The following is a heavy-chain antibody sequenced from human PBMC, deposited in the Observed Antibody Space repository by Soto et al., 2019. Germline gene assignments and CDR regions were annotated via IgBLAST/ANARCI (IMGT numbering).Heavy chain of an antibody. D-gene: IGHD3-10*01. CDR2: ISSSSSYI. Sequence: PWGSLRLSCAASGFTFSSYSMNWVRQAPGKGLEWVSSISSSSSYIYYADSVKGRFTISRDNAKNSLYLQMNSLRAEDTAVYYCAREGTHYYGSGSYSNWGKGTLVTVSS. CDR3: AREGTHYYGSGSYSN. J-gene: IGHJ4*02. CDR1: GFTFSSYS. V-gene: IGHV3-21*01.